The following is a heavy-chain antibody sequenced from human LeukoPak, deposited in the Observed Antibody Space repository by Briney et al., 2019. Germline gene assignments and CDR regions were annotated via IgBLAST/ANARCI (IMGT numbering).Heavy chain of an antibody. D-gene: IGHD3-22*01. CDR1: GYTFTGYY. V-gene: IGHV1-2*02. J-gene: IGHJ4*02. CDR3: ARALWITMIVVATRIGYYFDY. Sequence: GASVKVSCKASGYTFTGYYMHWVRQAPGQGLEWMGWINPNSGGTNYAQKFQGRVTMTRDTSISTAYMELSRLRSDDTAVYYCARALWITMIVVATRIGYYFDYWGQGTLVTVSS. CDR2: INPNSGGT.